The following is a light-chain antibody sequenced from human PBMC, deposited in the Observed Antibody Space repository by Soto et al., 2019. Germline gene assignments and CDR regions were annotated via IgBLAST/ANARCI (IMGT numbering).Light chain of an antibody. CDR3: SSYTTSSTLV. CDR1: SSDVGAYNY. J-gene: IGLJ1*01. V-gene: IGLV2-14*01. Sequence: QCALAQPACVSGSPGQSITISCAGTSSDVGAYNYVSWYQQRPGKAPQLMIYEVNNRPSVVSHRFSGSKSGNTASLTISGLQAEDESDYYCSSYTTSSTLVFGTGTKVTVL. CDR2: EVN.